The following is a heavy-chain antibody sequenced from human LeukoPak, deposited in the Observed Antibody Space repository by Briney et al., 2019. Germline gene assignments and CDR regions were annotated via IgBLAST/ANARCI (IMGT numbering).Heavy chain of an antibody. CDR2: ISGSGGST. J-gene: IGHJ4*02. D-gene: IGHD3-10*01. CDR1: GFTFSSYA. Sequence: HPGGSLRLSCAASGFTFSSYAMSWVRQAPGKGLEWVSAISGSGGSTYYADSVKGRFTISRDNSKNTLYLQMNSLRAEDTAVYYCARLTQYDLQWFGEFDYWGQGTLVTVSS. V-gene: IGHV3-23*01. CDR3: ARLTQYDLQWFGEFDY.